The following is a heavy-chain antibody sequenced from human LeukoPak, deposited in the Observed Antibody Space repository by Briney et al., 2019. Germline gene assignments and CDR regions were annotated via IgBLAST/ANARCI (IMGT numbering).Heavy chain of an antibody. D-gene: IGHD2-15*01. Sequence: ASVKVSCKASGYTLIAYYMHWVRQAPGQGLEWMGWINPNSGGTNYAQEFQGRVTMTRDTYISTAYMELSMLRSDDTAVYYCARGYCSGGSCYQRTNFDYWGQGTLVTVSS. CDR3: ARGYCSGGSCYQRTNFDY. J-gene: IGHJ4*02. CDR2: INPNSGGT. V-gene: IGHV1-2*02. CDR1: GYTLIAYY.